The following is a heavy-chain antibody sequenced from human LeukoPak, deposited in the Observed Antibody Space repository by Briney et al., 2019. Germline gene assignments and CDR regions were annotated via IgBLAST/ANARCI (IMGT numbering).Heavy chain of an antibody. CDR2: ISGSGDST. CDR3: AKRLSFGVAIGDFDY. J-gene: IGHJ4*02. CDR1: GFTFGNYA. V-gene: IGHV3-23*01. Sequence: GGSLRLSCAASGFTFGNYAMSWVRQAPGKGLEWVSAISGSGDSTYYADSVKGRFTISRDSSMETLYLKMNSLRAEDTATYFCAKRLSFGVAIGDFDYWGQGTLVTVSS. D-gene: IGHD3-3*01.